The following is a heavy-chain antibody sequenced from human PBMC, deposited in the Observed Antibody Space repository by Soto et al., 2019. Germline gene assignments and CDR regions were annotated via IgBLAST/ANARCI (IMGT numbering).Heavy chain of an antibody. CDR3: ARMRKHEEPFYFDF. D-gene: IGHD1-1*01. J-gene: IGHJ4*02. CDR1: GFSLDDFGMG. CDR2: IFSDGEK. Sequence: QVTLQESGPGLVKPTQTLTLTCTVSGFSLDDFGMGVSWIRQSPGKAPEWLAHIFSDGEKSYITSRRTRLTSSTDSSKRQLVLTMTNMDPVDTATYYCARMRKHEEPFYFDFWGQGTLVTVSS. V-gene: IGHV2-26*01.